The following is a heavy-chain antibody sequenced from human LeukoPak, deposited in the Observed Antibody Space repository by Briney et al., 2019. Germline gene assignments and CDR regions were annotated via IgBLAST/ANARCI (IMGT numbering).Heavy chain of an antibody. J-gene: IGHJ4*02. CDR1: GFTFSTYW. Sequence: GGSLRLSCAASGFTFSTYWMHWVRHVPGKGLVWVARIGTDGRGTTYADDVQGRFTISRDNAKNSLYLQMNSLRADDTALYYCARGTNEDWGQGTLVTVSS. CDR2: IGTDGRGT. D-gene: IGHD2-8*01. V-gene: IGHV3-74*01. CDR3: ARGTNED.